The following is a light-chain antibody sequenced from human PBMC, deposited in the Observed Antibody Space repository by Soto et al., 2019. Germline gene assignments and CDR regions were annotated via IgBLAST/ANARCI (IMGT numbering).Light chain of an antibody. J-gene: IGLJ3*02. CDR3: PALGTGTWV. Sequence: QSVLTQSPSASASLGASVKLTCTLSSGHSSYAIAWHQQQPEKGPRYLMKLNNDGSHSKGDGIPDRFSGSSSGAERYLTISCLPAKYGAAHYCPALGTGTWVFGGGTKVTFL. CDR1: SGHSSYA. V-gene: IGLV4-69*01. CDR2: LNNDGSH.